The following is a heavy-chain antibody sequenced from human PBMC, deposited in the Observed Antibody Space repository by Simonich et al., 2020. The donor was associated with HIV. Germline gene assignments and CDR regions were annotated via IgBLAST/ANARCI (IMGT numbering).Heavy chain of an antibody. J-gene: IGHJ1*01. Sequence: QVQLQQWGAGLLKPSETLSLTCAVYGGSFSGYYWSWIRQPPGKGLEWIGEINNSGKPNYNPSLTSRVTISVNTYKNQFSLKLSSVTAADTAVYYCARLTAGGLGEYFQHWGQGTLVTVSS. CDR1: GGSFSGYY. CDR2: INNSGKP. CDR3: ARLTAGGLGEYFQH. D-gene: IGHD6-13*01. V-gene: IGHV4-34*01.